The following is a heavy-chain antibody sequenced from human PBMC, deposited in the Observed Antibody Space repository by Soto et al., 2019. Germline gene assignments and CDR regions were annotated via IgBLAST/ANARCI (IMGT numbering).Heavy chain of an antibody. CDR1: GGSFSGYY. D-gene: IGHD3-3*01. Sequence: SETLSLTCAVYGGSFSGYYWSWIRQPPGKGLEWIGEINHSGSTNYNPSLKSRVTISVDTSKNQFSLKLSSVTAADTAVYYCARVGSYYDFWSGYRTFDYWGQGTLVTVSS. J-gene: IGHJ4*02. V-gene: IGHV4-34*01. CDR2: INHSGST. CDR3: ARVGSYYDFWSGYRTFDY.